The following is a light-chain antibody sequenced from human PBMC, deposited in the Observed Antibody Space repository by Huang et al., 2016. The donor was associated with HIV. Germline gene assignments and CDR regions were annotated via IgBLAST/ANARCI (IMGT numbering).Light chain of an antibody. CDR2: AAS. Sequence: ETVMTQSPVTLSVSPGDRASLSCRSSQIVSSHLAWYQQKPGQAPRLLICAASTRATVVPARFSGSGAGTEFTLTISTLQSEDSAVYYCQQYNDFRSTFGPGTRVEIK. V-gene: IGKV3-15*01. CDR1: QIVSSH. CDR3: QQYNDFRST. J-gene: IGKJ3*01.